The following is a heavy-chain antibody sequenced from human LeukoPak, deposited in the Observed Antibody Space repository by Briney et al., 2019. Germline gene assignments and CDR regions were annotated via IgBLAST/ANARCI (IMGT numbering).Heavy chain of an antibody. CDR3: AVQITMIVVVPYFDY. CDR2: ISGTGTTI. J-gene: IGHJ4*02. CDR1: GLTFSDYY. Sequence: GGSLRLSCAASGLTFSDYYMTWIRQAPGKGLEWVSSISGTGTTIYSADSVRGRFTVSRDNARNSLFLHMNSLRAEDTAVYYCAVQITMIVVVPYFDYWRQGTLVTVSS. D-gene: IGHD3-22*01. V-gene: IGHV3-11*04.